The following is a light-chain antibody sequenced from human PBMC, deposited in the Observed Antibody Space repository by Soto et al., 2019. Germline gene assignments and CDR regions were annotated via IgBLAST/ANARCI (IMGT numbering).Light chain of an antibody. V-gene: IGKV1-39*01. J-gene: IGKJ1*01. CDR3: QQTYSTPWT. CDR2: GAS. Sequence: DIQMTQSPSSLSASLGDRVSITCRASQSIGTALNWYQQKPGKAPKLLISGASTLQGGVPSRFSGSVSGTEFTLTISSLQPGDLATYFCQQTYSTPWTFAQGTKVDI. CDR1: QSIGTA.